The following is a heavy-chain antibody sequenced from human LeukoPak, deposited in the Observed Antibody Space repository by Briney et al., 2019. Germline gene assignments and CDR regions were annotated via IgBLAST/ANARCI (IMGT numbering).Heavy chain of an antibody. CDR1: GGTFSSYA. D-gene: IGHD3-10*01. CDR2: IIPIFGTA. J-gene: IGHJ6*04. CDR3: ARHLWYYGSETYYYGMDV. V-gene: IGHV1-69*13. Sequence: SVKVSCKASGGTFSSYAISWVRRAPGQGLGWMGGIIPIFGTANYAQKFQGRVTITADESTSTAYMELSSLRSEDTAVYYCARHLWYYGSETYYYGMDVWGKGTTVTVSS.